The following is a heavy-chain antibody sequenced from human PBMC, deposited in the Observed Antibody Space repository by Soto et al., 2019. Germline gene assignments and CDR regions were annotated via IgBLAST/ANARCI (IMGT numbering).Heavy chain of an antibody. CDR1: GDTFGRNA. Sequence: QVHLVQSGPEVKRPGSSVKVSCKASGDTFGRNAIHWVRQAPGQGLEWMGGIIPMFATTNYAQKFKGRLTIYADKSTGKAYMDMTSLRSEDTAVYYCTKDRDSATYGYWGQGTLFTVSS. J-gene: IGHJ4*02. CDR2: IIPMFATT. V-gene: IGHV1-69*06. CDR3: TKDRDSATYGY. D-gene: IGHD3-10*01.